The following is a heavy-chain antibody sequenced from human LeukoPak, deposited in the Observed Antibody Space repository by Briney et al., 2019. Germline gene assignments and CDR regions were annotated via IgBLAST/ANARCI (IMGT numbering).Heavy chain of an antibody. J-gene: IGHJ5*02. V-gene: IGHV1-69*01. CDR3: ASTLTGYSSGWPNWFDP. D-gene: IGHD6-19*01. Sequence: GASVKVSCKASGYTFTSYDINWVRQATGQGLEWMGGIIPIFGTANYAQKFQGRVTITADESTSTAYMELSSLRSEDTAVYYCASTLTGYSSGWPNWFDPWGQGTLVTVSS. CDR2: IIPIFGTA. CDR1: GYTFTSYD.